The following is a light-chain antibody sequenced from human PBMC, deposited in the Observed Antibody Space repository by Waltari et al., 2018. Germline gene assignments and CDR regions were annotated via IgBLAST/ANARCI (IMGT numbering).Light chain of an antibody. V-gene: IGKV1-5*03. Sequence: DIQMTQSPSTLSASVGDRVTITCRTSQSISSWVSWYQQKPGKSPKLLIYTGSSLESGVPSRFSGSGSVTEFTLTISSRQPDDFATYYCQQYKTFGQGTKVEIK. CDR2: TGS. J-gene: IGKJ1*01. CDR1: QSISSW. CDR3: QQYKT.